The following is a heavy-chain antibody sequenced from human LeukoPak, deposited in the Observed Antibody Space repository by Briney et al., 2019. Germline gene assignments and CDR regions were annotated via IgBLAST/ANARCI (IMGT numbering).Heavy chain of an antibody. CDR2: IYPGDSDT. CDR1: GYTFTTYS. J-gene: IGHJ4*02. Sequence: GESLKISCKGSGYTFTTYSIGWVRQLPGKGLEWMGIIYPGDSDTTYSPSFQGQVKISSDKSTTTAYLQWSSLKASDTAMYYCARLPRLRGYSYGFWGQGTLVTVSS. V-gene: IGHV5-51*01. D-gene: IGHD5-18*01. CDR3: ARLPRLRGYSYGF.